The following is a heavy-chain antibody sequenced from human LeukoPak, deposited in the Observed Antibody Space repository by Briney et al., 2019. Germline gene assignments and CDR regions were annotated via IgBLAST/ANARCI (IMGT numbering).Heavy chain of an antibody. V-gene: IGHV3-33*01. D-gene: IGHD3-22*01. CDR2: IWYDGSNK. CDR1: GFTFSSYG. J-gene: IGHJ4*02. Sequence: GGSLRLSCAASGFTFSSYGMHWVRQAPGKGLEWVAVIWYDGSNKYYADSVKGRFTISRDNSKNTLYLQMNSLRAEDTAVYYCAREPPQYYYDSSGPFDYWGQGTLVTVSS. CDR3: AREPPQYYYDSSGPFDY.